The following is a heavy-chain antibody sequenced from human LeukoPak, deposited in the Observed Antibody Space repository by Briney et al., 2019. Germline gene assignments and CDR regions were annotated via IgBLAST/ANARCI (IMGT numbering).Heavy chain of an antibody. V-gene: IGHV3-30*18. Sequence: PGRSLRLSCAASGFTFSSYGMHWVRQAPGKGLEWVAVISYDGSNKYYADSVKGRFTISRDNSKSTLYLQMNSLRAEDTAVYYCAKLSGYSSGWYDYWGQGTLVTVSS. D-gene: IGHD6-19*01. CDR2: ISYDGSNK. CDR1: GFTFSSYG. J-gene: IGHJ4*02. CDR3: AKLSGYSSGWYDY.